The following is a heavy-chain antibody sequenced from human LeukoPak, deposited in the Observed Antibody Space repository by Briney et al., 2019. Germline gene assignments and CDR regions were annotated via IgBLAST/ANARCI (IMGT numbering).Heavy chain of an antibody. J-gene: IGHJ2*01. CDR3: ARYGDSRPGVWYFDL. CDR2: IYYSGST. CDR1: GGSISSYY. Sequence: SETLSLTCTVSGGSISSYYWSWIRQPPGKGLEWIGYIYYSGSTNYNPSLKSRVTISVDTSKNQFSLKLSSVTATDTAVYYCARYGDSRPGVWYFDLWGRGTVVTVSS. D-gene: IGHD4-17*01. V-gene: IGHV4-59*01.